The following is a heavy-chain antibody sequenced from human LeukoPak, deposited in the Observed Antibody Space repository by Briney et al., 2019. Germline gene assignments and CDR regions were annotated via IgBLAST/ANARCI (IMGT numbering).Heavy chain of an antibody. CDR3: AKVSSGDPRRYFDY. D-gene: IGHD4-17*01. V-gene: IGHV3-23*01. CDR1: KFTFSTFA. Sequence: GGSLRLSCAASKFTFSTFAMSWVRQAPGKGLEWVSGISGSGRSTYYADSVKGRFTISRDNSENTLYLQMNSLRGEDTAVYCCAKVSSGDPRRYFDYWGQGTLVTVSS. CDR2: ISGSGRST. J-gene: IGHJ4*02.